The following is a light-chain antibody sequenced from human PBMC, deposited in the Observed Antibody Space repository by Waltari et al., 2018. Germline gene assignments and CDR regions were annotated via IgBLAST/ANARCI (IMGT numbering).Light chain of an antibody. CDR2: GAS. Sequence: IVMTQSPDTLSRFLGARATLSCPASQSIRSNLAWYQHKPGQAPRLLIYGASTRATGIPARFSGSWSGTEFTLTISSLPSEDFAVYFCQQYDNWLGTFGQGTKVEIK. CDR3: QQYDNWLGT. V-gene: IGKV3-15*01. CDR1: QSIRSN. J-gene: IGKJ1*01.